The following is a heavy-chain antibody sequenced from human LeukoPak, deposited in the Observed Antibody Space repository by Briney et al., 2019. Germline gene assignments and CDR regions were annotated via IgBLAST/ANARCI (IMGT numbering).Heavy chain of an antibody. CDR3: ARSLDSAKILNWFDP. J-gene: IGHJ5*02. CDR1: GYSFTNYW. D-gene: IGHD3-3*01. Sequence: PGEPRKISCKGSGYSFTNYWIGWVRQMPGKGLGWIGIIYPGDSDTIYSPSFQGQVTISADKSISTAYLQWSSLKASDTAMYYCARSLDSAKILNWFDPWGQGTLVTVSS. V-gene: IGHV5-51*01. CDR2: IYPGDSDT.